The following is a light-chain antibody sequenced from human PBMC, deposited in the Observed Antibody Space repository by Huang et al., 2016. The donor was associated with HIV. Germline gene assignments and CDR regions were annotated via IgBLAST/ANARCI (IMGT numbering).Light chain of an antibody. V-gene: IGKV2-29*03. CDR2: EVS. CDR1: QTLLHTDGKTY. J-gene: IGKJ1*01. Sequence: DIVMTQSPLSLSVTPGHLASFSCESSQTLLHTDGKTYLYWYYQRPGQSPQLLFFEVSYLFSGAPPRFSASGSGTNFTLKITAVEAGDVGTYYCMQGLDLPWTFGQGTKLEVK. CDR3: MQGLDLPWT.